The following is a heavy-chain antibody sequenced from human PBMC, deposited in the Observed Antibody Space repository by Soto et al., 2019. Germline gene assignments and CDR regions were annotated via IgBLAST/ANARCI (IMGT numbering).Heavy chain of an antibody. D-gene: IGHD2-2*01. J-gene: IGHJ6*03. CDR2: IYYSGST. CDR3: ARRMEGYCSSTSCRNYYYYYYMDV. V-gene: IGHV4-59*08. Sequence: SETLSFTCTFSGCSSSSYYWSWIRQPPGKGLEWIGYIYYSGSTNYNPSLKSRVTISVDTSKNQFSLKLSSVTAADTAVYYCARRMEGYCSSTSCRNYYYYYYMDVWGKGTTVTVSS. CDR1: GCSSSSYY.